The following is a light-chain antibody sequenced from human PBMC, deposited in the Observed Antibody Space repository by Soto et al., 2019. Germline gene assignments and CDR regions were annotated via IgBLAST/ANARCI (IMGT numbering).Light chain of an antibody. CDR2: AAS. V-gene: IGKV1-39*01. Sequence: DIQMTQSPSSLSASVGDRVTITCRASQSITNYLNWYQHKPGKAPKLLVYAASSLQSGVPSRFSGSGSGTDFTLTISSLQPEDFATYFCQQSHNMPSTFGPGTKVDIK. J-gene: IGKJ3*01. CDR1: QSITNY. CDR3: QQSHNMPST.